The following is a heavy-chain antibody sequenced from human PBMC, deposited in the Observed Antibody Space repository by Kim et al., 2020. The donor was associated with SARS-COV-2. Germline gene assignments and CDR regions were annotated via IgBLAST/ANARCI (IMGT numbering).Heavy chain of an antibody. CDR1: GFTFSSYA. J-gene: IGHJ4*02. Sequence: GGSLRLSCSASGFTFSSYAMHWVRQAPGKGLEYVSAISSNGGSTYYADSVKGRFTISRDNSKNTLYLQMSSLRAEDTAVYYCVKELISTHFSPYFDYWGQGTLVTVSS. CDR3: VKELISTHFSPYFDY. V-gene: IGHV3-64D*06. CDR2: ISSNGGST. D-gene: IGHD2-8*01.